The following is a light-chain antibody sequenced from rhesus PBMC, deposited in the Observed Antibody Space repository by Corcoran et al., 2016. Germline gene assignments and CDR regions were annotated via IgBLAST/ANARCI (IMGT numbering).Light chain of an antibody. CDR3: QHGYGTPHS. CDR1: ENVNNY. Sequence: DIQMTQSPSSLSTSVGDRVTITCRASENVNNYLNWYQQKPGKVPKLLIYKASTLRSGVPSRFSGSGSGKDYTFTISSLQPEDVATYYCQHGYGTPHSFGQGTKVEIK. CDR2: KAS. V-gene: IGKV1-74*01. J-gene: IGKJ2*01.